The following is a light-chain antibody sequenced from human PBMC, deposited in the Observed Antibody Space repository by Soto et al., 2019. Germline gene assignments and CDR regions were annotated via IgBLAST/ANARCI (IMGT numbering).Light chain of an antibody. Sequence: QSALTQPASVSGSPGQSITISCTGTSSDVGGFKYVSWYQQHPGKAPKLMIYDVSNRPSGVCNRFSGSKSGNTASLTISGLQAEDEDDYDCSSYTSSSTPVVFGGGTKLTVL. CDR3: SSYTSSSTPVV. CDR1: SSDVGGFKY. CDR2: DVS. J-gene: IGLJ2*01. V-gene: IGLV2-14*01.